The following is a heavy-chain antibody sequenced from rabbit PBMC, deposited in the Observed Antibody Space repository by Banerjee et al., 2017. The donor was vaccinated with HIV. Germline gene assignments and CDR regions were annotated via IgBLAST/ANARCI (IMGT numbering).Heavy chain of an antibody. J-gene: IGHJ4*01. CDR2: INTGSGSA. CDR1: GFDFSSSYY. V-gene: IGHV1S45*01. Sequence: QEQLEESGGDLVKPEGSLTLTCTASGFDFSSSYYMCWVRQAPGKGLEWIGCINTGSGSADYASWAKGRFTISKTSSTTVTLQMTSLTVADTATYICARDQAGSGVYFNLWGQGTLV. CDR3: ARDQAGSGVYFNL. D-gene: IGHD4-2*01.